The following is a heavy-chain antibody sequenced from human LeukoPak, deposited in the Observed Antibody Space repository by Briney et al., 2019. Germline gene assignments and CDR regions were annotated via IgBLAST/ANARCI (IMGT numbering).Heavy chain of an antibody. Sequence: ASVKVSCKASGGTFSSYAISWVRQAPGQGLERMGGIIPIFGTANYAQKFQGRVTITTDESTSTAYMELSSLRSEDTAVYYCARDITVAGNRFDYWGQGTLVTVSS. D-gene: IGHD6-19*01. CDR2: IIPIFGTA. J-gene: IGHJ4*02. CDR1: GGTFSSYA. CDR3: ARDITVAGNRFDY. V-gene: IGHV1-69*05.